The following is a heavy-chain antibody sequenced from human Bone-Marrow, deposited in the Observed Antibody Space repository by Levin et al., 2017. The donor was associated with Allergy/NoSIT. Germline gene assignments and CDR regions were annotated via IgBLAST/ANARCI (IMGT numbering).Heavy chain of an antibody. J-gene: IGHJ4*02. V-gene: IGHV1-18*01. CDR1: GYTFSNYV. D-gene: IGHD3-22*01. Sequence: ASVKVSCKASGYTFSNYVISWVRQVPRQGLEWMGWSSAYNGRTKYVQNFEDRVNMTTDRSTSTAYMELRSLGSGDTAVYYCARENYDTSGQRLHFDSWGQGTLVTVSS. CDR2: SSAYNGRT. CDR3: ARENYDTSGQRLHFDS.